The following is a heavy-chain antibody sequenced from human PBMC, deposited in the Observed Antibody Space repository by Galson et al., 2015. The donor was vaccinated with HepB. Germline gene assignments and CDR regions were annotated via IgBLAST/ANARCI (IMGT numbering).Heavy chain of an antibody. J-gene: IGHJ1*01. D-gene: IGHD3-9*01. CDR2: ISYDGSLI. CDR3: SRDGPNDSPRSKSFHH. V-gene: IGHV3-30-3*01. CDR1: GLRFTNYA. Sequence: SLRLSCAASGLRFTNYAMHWVRQAPGKGLEWVAVISYDGSLIYYADSVKGRFTISRDSFKNTLYLQMNSLRADDTAVYYCSRDGPNDSPRSKSFHHRGQGTLVTVSS.